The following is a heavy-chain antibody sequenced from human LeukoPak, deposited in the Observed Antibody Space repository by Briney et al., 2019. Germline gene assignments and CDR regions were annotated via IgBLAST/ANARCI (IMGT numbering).Heavy chain of an antibody. CDR2: IYYSGST. Sequence: SETLSLTCTVSGGSISSYYWSWIRQPPGKGLEWIGYIYYSGSTNYNPSLKSRVTISVDTSKNQFSLKLSSVTAADTAVYYCARGPYYDFWSGYFASSGMDVWGQGTTVTVSS. V-gene: IGHV4-59*01. CDR3: ARGPYYDFWSGYFASSGMDV. CDR1: GGSISSYY. J-gene: IGHJ6*02. D-gene: IGHD3-3*01.